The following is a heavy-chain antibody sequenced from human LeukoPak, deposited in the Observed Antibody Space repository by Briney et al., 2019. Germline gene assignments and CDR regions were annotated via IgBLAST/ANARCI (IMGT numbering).Heavy chain of an antibody. V-gene: IGHV1-46*01. CDR1: GYTFTSNY. CDR2: IYPRDGST. J-gene: IGHJ4*02. Sequence: ASVKVSCKASGYTFTSNYIHRVRQAPGQGLGWMGMIYPRDGSTSYAQKFQGRVTVTRDTSTSTVHMELSGLRSEDTAVYYCARDQEGFDYWGQGTLVTVSS. CDR3: ARDQEGFDY.